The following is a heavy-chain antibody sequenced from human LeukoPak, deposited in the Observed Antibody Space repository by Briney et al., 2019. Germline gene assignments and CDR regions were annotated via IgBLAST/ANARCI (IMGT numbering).Heavy chain of an antibody. CDR1: GFTFSSYW. CDR2: IRQDGSEK. Sequence: GGSLRLSCAASGFTFSSYWMSWVRQAPGKGLEWVANIRQDGSEKYYVDSVKGRFTISRDNAKNSLYLQMNSLRAEDTAVYYCARGGYYAPAPDAFDIWGQGTMVTVSS. J-gene: IGHJ3*02. CDR3: ARGGYYAPAPDAFDI. D-gene: IGHD3-10*01. V-gene: IGHV3-7*01.